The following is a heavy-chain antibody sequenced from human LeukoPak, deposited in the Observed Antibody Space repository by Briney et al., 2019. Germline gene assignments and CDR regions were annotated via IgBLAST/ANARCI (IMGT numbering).Heavy chain of an antibody. J-gene: IGHJ4*02. D-gene: IGHD1-1*01. CDR2: IKQDGSEK. CDR3: ARDTINWNYFDY. CDR1: GFTFSSYG. V-gene: IGHV3-7*01. Sequence: GGSVRLSCTGSGFTFSSYGISWVRHAPGQGLQWMANIKQDGSEKSYVDCVQGRFTISRDKAKNSVYLQMNSLRAEDTAVYYCARDTINWNYFDYWGQGTLVTVSS.